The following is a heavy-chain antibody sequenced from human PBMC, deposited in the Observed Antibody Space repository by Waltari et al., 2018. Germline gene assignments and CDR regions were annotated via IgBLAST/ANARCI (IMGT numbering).Heavy chain of an antibody. CDR1: GYTFSDYY. CDR2: INPKRGGT. V-gene: IGHV1-2*02. J-gene: IGHJ5*02. D-gene: IGHD2-15*01. CDR3: AREVKDIDIDGWFDP. Sequence: QVQLVQSGAEVKRPGASVKVSCKSSGYTFSDYYIQWVRQAPGQGLEWMGWINPKRGGTKDAQKFQGRVTMTRDTSISTGYMEMSSLRSDDTAVYYCAREVKDIDIDGWFDPWGQGTLVTVSS.